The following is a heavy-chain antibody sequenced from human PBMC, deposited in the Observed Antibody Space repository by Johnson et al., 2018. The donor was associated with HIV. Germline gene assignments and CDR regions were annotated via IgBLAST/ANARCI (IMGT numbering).Heavy chain of an antibody. J-gene: IGHJ3*02. D-gene: IGHD5-24*01. CDR1: GFIFSDYY. CDR2: IRSGGCTI. V-gene: IGHV3-11*01. Sequence: QVQLVESGGGLVQPGGSLRLSCAASGFIFSDYYMSWIRPAPERGLEWVSYIRSGGCTIYYVDSVPGRFTISRDNAQTSLYLQMYSLRGEDTGVYYCARPSLKDGYNYGVGFDIWGQGTMVTVSS. CDR3: ARPSLKDGYNYGVGFDI.